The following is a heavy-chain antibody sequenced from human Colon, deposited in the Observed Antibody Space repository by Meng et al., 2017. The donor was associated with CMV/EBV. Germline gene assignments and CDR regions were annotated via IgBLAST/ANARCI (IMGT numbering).Heavy chain of an antibody. CDR3: ARGKNYYDSSGYRKGLDY. CDR2: INPNSGGT. V-gene: IGHV1-2*02. Sequence: QGQGVDVWREVKKPGGRVEVSWKASGSTSTDNYMHGVVQAPGQGLEWMGWINPNSGGTNYAQKFQGRVTMTRDTSISTAYMELSRLRSDDTAVYYCARGKNYYDSSGYRKGLDYWGQGTLVTVSS. D-gene: IGHD3-22*01. CDR1: GSTSTDNY. J-gene: IGHJ4*02.